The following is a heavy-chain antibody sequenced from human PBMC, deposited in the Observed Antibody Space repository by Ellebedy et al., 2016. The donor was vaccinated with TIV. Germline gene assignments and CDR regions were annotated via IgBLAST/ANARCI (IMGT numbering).Heavy chain of an antibody. Sequence: PGGSLRLSCAASGFTFSSYSMNLVRQAPGKGLEWVSSISSSSSYIYYADSVKGRFTISRDNAKNSLYLQMNSLRAEDTAVYYCARGSQLIEYYFDYWGQGTLVTVSS. V-gene: IGHV3-21*01. CDR3: ARGSQLIEYYFDY. CDR2: ISSSSSYI. D-gene: IGHD2-2*01. J-gene: IGHJ4*02. CDR1: GFTFSSYS.